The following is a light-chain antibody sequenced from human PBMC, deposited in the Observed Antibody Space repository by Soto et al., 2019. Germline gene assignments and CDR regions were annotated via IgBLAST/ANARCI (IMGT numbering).Light chain of an antibody. J-gene: IGLJ1*01. Sequence: ALTQPASVSGSPGQSITISCTGTSSDVGAYDFVSWYQQHPDKAPKLMIYEVSNRPSGVSHRFSGSKSVNTATLTISGLQAEDEADYYCSSYTTSSTRVFGTGTKLTVL. CDR1: SSDVGAYDF. CDR2: EVS. CDR3: SSYTTSSTRV. V-gene: IGLV2-14*03.